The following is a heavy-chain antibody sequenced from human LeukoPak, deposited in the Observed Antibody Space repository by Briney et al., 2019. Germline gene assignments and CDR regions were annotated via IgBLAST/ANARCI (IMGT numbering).Heavy chain of an antibody. CDR1: GFTFSSYA. V-gene: IGHV3-23*01. CDR3: AKDRYYVFWSGYSDY. Sequence: GGSLRLSCAASGFTFSSYAMSWVRQAPGKGLEWVSAISGSGGSTYYADSVKGRFTISRDNSKNTLYLQMNSLRAEDTAVYYCAKDRYYVFWSGYSDYWGKGTLVTVSS. J-gene: IGHJ4*02. D-gene: IGHD3-3*01. CDR2: ISGSGGST.